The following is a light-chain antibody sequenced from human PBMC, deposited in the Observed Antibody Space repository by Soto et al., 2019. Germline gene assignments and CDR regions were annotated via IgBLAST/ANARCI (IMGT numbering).Light chain of an antibody. CDR2: DAS. CDR3: QQYNSYSVNA. V-gene: IGKV1-5*01. J-gene: IGKJ2*01. CDR1: QSISGW. Sequence: DIQMTPSPYTLSASVGDRVTITCRASQSISGWLAWYQQKPGKAPKLLIYDASSLESGVPSRFSGSGSGTEFTLTISRLQPDDFATYCCQQYNSYSVNAFGQGTKVDIK.